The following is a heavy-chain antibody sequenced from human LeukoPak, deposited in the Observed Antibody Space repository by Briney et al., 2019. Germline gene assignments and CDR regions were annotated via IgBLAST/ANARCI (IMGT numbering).Heavy chain of an antibody. Sequence: GGSLRLSCAASGFTFSNEYMTWVRQAPGKGLEWVSLIYSDGRTYYTDSVKGRCTISRDNSKNTLYLQMNSLRVEDTAVYYCARGLFLSGYLDAFDIWGQGTVVTVSS. V-gene: IGHV3-53*01. CDR2: IYSDGRT. CDR3: ARGLFLSGYLDAFDI. D-gene: IGHD3-22*01. CDR1: GFTFSNEY. J-gene: IGHJ3*02.